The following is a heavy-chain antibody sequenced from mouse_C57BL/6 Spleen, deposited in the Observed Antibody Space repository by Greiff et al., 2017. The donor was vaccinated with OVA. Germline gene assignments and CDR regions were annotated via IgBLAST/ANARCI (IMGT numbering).Heavy chain of an antibody. D-gene: IGHD1-1*01. CDR2: IYPGDGDT. Sequence: QVHVKQSGPELVKPGASVKISCKASGYAFSSSWMNWVKQRPGKGLEWIGRIYPGDGDTNYNGKFKGKATLTADKSSSTAYMQLSSLTSEDSAVYFCARATTVVATRVFDYWGQGTTLTVSS. V-gene: IGHV1-82*01. CDR1: GYAFSSSW. CDR3: ARATTVVATRVFDY. J-gene: IGHJ2*01.